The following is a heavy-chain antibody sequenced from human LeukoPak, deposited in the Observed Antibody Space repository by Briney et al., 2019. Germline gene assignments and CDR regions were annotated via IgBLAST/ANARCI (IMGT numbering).Heavy chain of an antibody. CDR2: IRSKANSYAT. CDR1: GFTFSGSA. D-gene: IGHD2-2*01. V-gene: IGHV3-73*01. Sequence: GGSLRLSCAASGFTFSGSAMHWVRQASGKGLEWVGRIRSKANSYATAYAASVKGRFTISRDDSKNTAYLQMNSLKTEDTAVYYCTTQDIVVVPATYYYMDVWGKGTTVTVSS. CDR3: TTQDIVVVPATYYYMDV. J-gene: IGHJ6*03.